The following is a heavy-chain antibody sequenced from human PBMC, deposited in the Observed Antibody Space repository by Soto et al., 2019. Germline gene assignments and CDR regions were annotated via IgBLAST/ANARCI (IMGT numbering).Heavy chain of an antibody. CDR1: GYTFTSCG. J-gene: IGHJ4*02. CDR2: ISAYNGNT. CDR3: VRQLGPFDY. V-gene: IGHV1-18*04. Sequence: ASVKVSCKTSGYTFTSCGISWVRQAPGQGLEWMGWISAYNGNTNYAQKLQRRVTMTTDTSTSTAYMGLRSLRSDDTAVYYCVRQLGPFDYGGQGTLVTVSS. D-gene: IGHD6-6*01.